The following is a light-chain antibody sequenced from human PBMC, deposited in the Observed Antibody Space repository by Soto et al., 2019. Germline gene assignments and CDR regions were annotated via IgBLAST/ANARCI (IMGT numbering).Light chain of an antibody. CDR2: GNS. CDR1: SSNIGAGYD. V-gene: IGLV1-40*01. J-gene: IGLJ2*01. Sequence: SVLTQPPSVSGAPGQRVTISCTGSSSNIGAGYDVHWYQQLPGTAPKLLIYGNSNRPSGVPDRFSGSKSGTSASLAITGLQAEVEADYYCQSYDSSLSGHVVFGGGTKLTVL. CDR3: QSYDSSLSGHVV.